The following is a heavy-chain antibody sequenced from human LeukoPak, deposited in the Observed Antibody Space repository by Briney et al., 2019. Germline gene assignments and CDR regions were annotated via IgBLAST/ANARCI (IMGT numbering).Heavy chain of an antibody. CDR1: GVTVTSIY. J-gene: IGHJ4*02. CDR3: AREQGVGHYFES. D-gene: IGHD3-10*01. Sequence: GRSLSLSCAASGVTVTSIYISWVRQAPRKGLEWVSAIYSGGSTYFADSVKGRFAISRDNSKNTLYLQMNSLRDEDTAVYYCAREQGVGHYFESWGQGTLVTVSS. V-gene: IGHV3-53*01. CDR2: IYSGGST.